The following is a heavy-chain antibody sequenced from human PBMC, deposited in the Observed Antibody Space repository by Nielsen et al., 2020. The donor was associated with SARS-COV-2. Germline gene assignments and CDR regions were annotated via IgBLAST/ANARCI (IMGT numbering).Heavy chain of an antibody. Sequence: GESLKISCAASGFSFNIYSMNWVRQAPGKGLEWVASITSSSSYIYYADSVRGRFTISRDNAKTSLLLHMNSLRADDTAVYYCARDFESTRGPFDSWGQGTLVTVSS. CDR2: ITSSSSYI. D-gene: IGHD2/OR15-2a*01. CDR3: ARDFESTRGPFDS. V-gene: IGHV3-21*01. CDR1: GFSFNIYS. J-gene: IGHJ4*02.